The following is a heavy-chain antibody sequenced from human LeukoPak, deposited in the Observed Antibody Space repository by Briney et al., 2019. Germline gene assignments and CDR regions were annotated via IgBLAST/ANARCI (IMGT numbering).Heavy chain of an antibody. D-gene: IGHD4-17*01. CDR2: INPNSGGT. Sequence: GASVKVSCKASGYTFTGYYMHWVRQAPGQGLEWMGWINPNSGGTNYAQKFQGRVTMTRDTSISIAYMELSRLRSDDTAVYYCARDNYGDYPYYYYGMDVWGQGTTVTVSS. J-gene: IGHJ6*02. CDR1: GYTFTGYY. V-gene: IGHV1-2*02. CDR3: ARDNYGDYPYYYYGMDV.